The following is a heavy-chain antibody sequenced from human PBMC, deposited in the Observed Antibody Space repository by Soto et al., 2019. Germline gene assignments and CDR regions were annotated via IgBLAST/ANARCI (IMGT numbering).Heavy chain of an antibody. D-gene: IGHD3-3*01. CDR3: ARGRRFLEWLTYYYYYGMDV. CDR1: GYTFTGYY. Sequence: ASVKVSCKASGYTFTGYYMHWVRQAPGQGLGWMGWINPNSGGTNYAQKFQGRVTMTRDTSISTAYMELSRLRSDDTAVYYCARGRRFLEWLTYYYYYGMDVWGQGTTVTVSS. CDR2: INPNSGGT. V-gene: IGHV1-2*02. J-gene: IGHJ6*02.